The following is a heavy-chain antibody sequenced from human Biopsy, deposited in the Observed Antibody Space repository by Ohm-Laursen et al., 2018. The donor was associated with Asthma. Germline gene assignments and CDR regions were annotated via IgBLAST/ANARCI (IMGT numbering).Heavy chain of an antibody. CDR3: ARSYDTDSYPVLVLDY. CDR1: GGSFSNFA. Sequence: SSVKVSCKASGGSFSNFAFSWVRQAPGHGLEWMGTILTKFDITSYAEKFQGRVTITADKSTSTTYMELSRLRSEDTAVYYCARSYDTDSYPVLVLDYCGQGTLVTVSS. J-gene: IGHJ4*02. V-gene: IGHV1-69*04. D-gene: IGHD3-22*01. CDR2: ILTKFDIT.